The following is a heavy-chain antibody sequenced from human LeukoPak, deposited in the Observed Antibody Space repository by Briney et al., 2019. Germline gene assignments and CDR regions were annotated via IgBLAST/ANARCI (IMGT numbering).Heavy chain of an antibody. CDR1: GFTVSSNY. V-gene: IGHV3-53*01. CDR2: IYSGGST. D-gene: IGHD3-22*01. Sequence: GGSLRLSCADSGFTVSSNYMRWVRQAPGKGLEWVSVIYSGGSTHYADSVKGRFTISRDNSKNTLYLQMNSLRAEDTAVYYCAKGKYYYDSSGSHGYYFDYWGQGTLVTVSS. J-gene: IGHJ4*02. CDR3: AKGKYYYDSSGSHGYYFDY.